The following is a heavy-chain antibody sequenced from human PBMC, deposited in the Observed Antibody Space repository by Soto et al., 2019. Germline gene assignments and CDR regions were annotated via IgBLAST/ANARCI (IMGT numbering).Heavy chain of an antibody. J-gene: IGHJ4*02. CDR3: ARDRSPTGIAVAGTLGY. V-gene: IGHV3-30-3*01. D-gene: IGHD6-19*01. CDR2: ISYDGSNK. CDR1: GFTFSSYA. Sequence: GGSLRLSCAASGFTFSSYAMHWVRQAPGKGLEWVAVISYDGSNKYYADSVKGRFTISRDNSKNTLYLQMNSLRAEDTAVYYCARDRSPTGIAVAGTLGYWGQGTLVTVSS.